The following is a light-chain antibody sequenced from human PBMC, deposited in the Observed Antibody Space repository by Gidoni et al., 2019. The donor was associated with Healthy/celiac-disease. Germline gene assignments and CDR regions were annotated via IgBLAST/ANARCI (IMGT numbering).Light chain of an antibody. CDR3: QQYNNWLMYT. CDR1: QSVSSN. J-gene: IGKJ2*01. V-gene: IGKV3-15*01. CDR2: GAS. Sequence: EIVMTQSPATLSVSPGERATLSCRAIQSVSSNVAWYQQNPGQAPRLLIYGASTRATGIPARFSGSGSGTEFTLTISSLQSEDFAVYYCQQYNNWLMYTFGQGTKLEIK.